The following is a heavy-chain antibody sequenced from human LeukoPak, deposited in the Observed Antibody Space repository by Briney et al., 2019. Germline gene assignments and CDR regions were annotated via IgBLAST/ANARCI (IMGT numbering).Heavy chain of an antibody. V-gene: IGHV3-21*01. J-gene: IGHJ5*02. Sequence: GGSLRLSCAASGFTFSSYSMNWVRQAPGKGLEWVSSISSSSSYIYYADSVKGRFTTYRDNSKNTLYLQMNSLRAEDTAVYYCAREGVRGAANYNWFDPWGQGTLVTVSS. D-gene: IGHD3-10*01. CDR2: ISSSSSYI. CDR1: GFTFSSYS. CDR3: AREGVRGAANYNWFDP.